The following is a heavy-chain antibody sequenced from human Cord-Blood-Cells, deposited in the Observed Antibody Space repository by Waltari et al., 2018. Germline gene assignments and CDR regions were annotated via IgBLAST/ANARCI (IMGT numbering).Heavy chain of an antibody. D-gene: IGHD1-26*01. CDR3: ARDSGSYYFDY. CDR1: GFTFSSYG. V-gene: IGHV3-33*01. J-gene: IGHJ4*02. CDR2: IWYDGSNK. Sequence: QVQLVESGGGVVQPGRSLRLSCAASGFTFSSYGMHWVRQAPGKGLEGVAVIWYDGSNKYYADSVKGRFTISRDNSKNTLYLQMNSLRAEDTAVYYCARDSGSYYFDYWGQGTLVTVSS.